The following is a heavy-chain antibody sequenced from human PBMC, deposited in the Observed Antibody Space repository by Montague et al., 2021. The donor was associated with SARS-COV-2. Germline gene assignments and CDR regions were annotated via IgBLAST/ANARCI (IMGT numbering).Heavy chain of an antibody. CDR2: IYYSGST. CDR1: GGSITSSSYY. V-gene: IGHV4-39*01. CDR3: VSLWKYGSGSHYAPWDYYNYCVDL. Sequence: SETLSLTCSVSGGSITSSSYYWGWIRQSPDQGLEWIGNIYYSGSTYSNPSLKSRVTISVDTSKYQLSLKLRSVTAADTAVYYCVSLWKYGSGSHYAPWDYYNYCVDLWGQGTTVTVSS. D-gene: IGHD3-10*01. J-gene: IGHJ6*02.